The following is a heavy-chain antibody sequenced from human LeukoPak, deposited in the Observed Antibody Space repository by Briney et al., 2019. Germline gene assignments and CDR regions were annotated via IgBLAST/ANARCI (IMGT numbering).Heavy chain of an antibody. Sequence: PSETLSLTCTVPGGSISSYSWSWIRQPAGKGLEWIGRMYSSGSTSYNPSLKSRVTMSVDTSKNQFSLNLRSVTAADTAVYYCARWSSGSYYYVDFWGQGTLVTVSS. CDR2: MYSSGST. J-gene: IGHJ4*02. D-gene: IGHD3-22*01. CDR3: ARWSSGSYYYVDF. V-gene: IGHV4-4*07. CDR1: GGSISSYS.